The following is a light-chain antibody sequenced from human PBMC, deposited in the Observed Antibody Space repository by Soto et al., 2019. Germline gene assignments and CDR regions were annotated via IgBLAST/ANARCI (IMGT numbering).Light chain of an antibody. CDR1: GSNIGNNY. CDR3: AAWDDSLSSGV. Sequence: QSVLTQTPSASGTPGQRVTISCSGSGSNIGNNYVYWYQLLPGTAPKLLLYRDNQRPSRVPDRFSGSKSGTSASLAIGGLRSEDDADYYCAAWDDSLSSGVFGGGTKLTVL. CDR2: RDN. J-gene: IGLJ3*02. V-gene: IGLV1-47*01.